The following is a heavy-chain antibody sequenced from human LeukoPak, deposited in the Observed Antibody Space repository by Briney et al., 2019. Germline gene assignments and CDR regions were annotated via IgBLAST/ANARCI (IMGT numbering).Heavy chain of an antibody. D-gene: IGHD3-3*01. J-gene: IGHJ6*02. CDR2: IYPGDSDT. Sequence: GESLKISCKGSGYSFTSYWIGWVRQMPGKGLEWMGIIYPGDSDTRYSPSFQGQVTISADKSISTAYLQWSSLKASDTAMYYCARQKNYDFWSGYDKSYYYYGRDVWGQGTTVTVSS. CDR1: GYSFTSYW. V-gene: IGHV5-51*01. CDR3: ARQKNYDFWSGYDKSYYYYGRDV.